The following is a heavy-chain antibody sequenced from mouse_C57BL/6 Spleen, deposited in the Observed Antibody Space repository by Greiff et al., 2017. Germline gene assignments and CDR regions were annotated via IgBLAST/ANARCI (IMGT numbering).Heavy chain of an antibody. CDR3: ATPLTGTGYFDY. D-gene: IGHD4-1*01. CDR1: GYSFTDYN. Sequence: EVKLMESGPELVKPGASVKISCKASGYSFTDYNMNWVKQSNGKSLEWIGVINPNYGTTSYNQKFKGKATLTVDQSSSTAYMQLNSLTSEDSAVYYCATPLTGTGYFDYWGQGTTLTVSS. V-gene: IGHV1-39*01. J-gene: IGHJ2*01. CDR2: INPNYGTT.